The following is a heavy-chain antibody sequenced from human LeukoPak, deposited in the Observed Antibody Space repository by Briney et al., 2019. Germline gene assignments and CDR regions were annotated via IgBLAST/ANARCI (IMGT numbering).Heavy chain of an antibody. D-gene: IGHD4-11*01. Sequence: PSETLSLTCTVSGGSISSSSYYWGWIRQPPGKGLEWIGSIYYSGSTYYNPSLKSRVTISVDTSKIQFSLKLSSVTAADTAVYYCARHDYSNYAGNYWGQGTLVTVSS. CDR1: GGSISSSSYY. J-gene: IGHJ4*02. CDR3: ARHDYSNYAGNY. V-gene: IGHV4-39*01. CDR2: IYYSGST.